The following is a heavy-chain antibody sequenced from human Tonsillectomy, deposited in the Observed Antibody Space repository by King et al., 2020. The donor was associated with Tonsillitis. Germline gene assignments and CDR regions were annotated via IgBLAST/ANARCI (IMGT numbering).Heavy chain of an antibody. CDR2: IYYSGST. V-gene: IGHV4-59*08. CDR3: ARRRSPGDWNDEEGFDY. Sequence: QLQESGPGLVKPSETLSLTCTVSGGSISSYYWSWIRQPPGKGLEWIGYIYYSGSTNYNPSLKSRVTISVDTSKNQFSLKLSSVTAAATAVYYCARRRSPGDWNDEEGFDYWGQGTLVTVSS. CDR1: GGSISSYY. J-gene: IGHJ4*02. D-gene: IGHD1-1*01.